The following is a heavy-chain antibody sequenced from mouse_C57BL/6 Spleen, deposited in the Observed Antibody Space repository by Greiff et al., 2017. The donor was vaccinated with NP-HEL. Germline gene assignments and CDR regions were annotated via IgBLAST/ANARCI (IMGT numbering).Heavy chain of an antibody. CDR2: IRLKSDNYAT. CDR3: TASVIGV. CDR1: GFTFSNYW. D-gene: IGHD6-1*01. J-gene: IGHJ1*03. Sequence: DVMLVESGGGLVQPGGSMKLSCVASGFTFSNYWMNWVRQSPEKGLEWVAQIRLKSDNYATHYAESVKGRFTISRDDSKSSVYLQMNNLRAEDTGIYYCTASVIGVWGTGTTVTVSS. V-gene: IGHV6-3*01.